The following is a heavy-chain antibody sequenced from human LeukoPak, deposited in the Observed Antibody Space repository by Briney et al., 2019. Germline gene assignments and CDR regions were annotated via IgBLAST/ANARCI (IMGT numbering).Heavy chain of an antibody. V-gene: IGHV4-34*01. J-gene: IGHJ6*03. CDR1: GGSISTYY. CDR2: INHSGST. D-gene: IGHD2-15*01. CDR3: ARGRNIVVVVAATAEYYYMDV. Sequence: PSETLSLTCTVSGGSISTYYWSWIRQPPGKGLEWIGEINHSGSTNYNPSLKSRVTISVDTSKNQFSLKLSSVTAADTAVYYCARGRNIVVVVAATAEYYYMDVWGKGTTVTVS.